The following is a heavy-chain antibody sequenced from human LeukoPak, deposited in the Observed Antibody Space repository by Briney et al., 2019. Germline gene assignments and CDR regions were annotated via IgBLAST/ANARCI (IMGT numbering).Heavy chain of an antibody. J-gene: IGHJ3*02. CDR1: GFTFDDYT. CDR2: ISWDGGST. Sequence: TGGSLRLSCAASGFTFDDYTMHWVRQAPGKGLEWVSLISWDGGSTYYADSVKGRFTISRDNSKNSLYLQMNSLRTEDTALYYCAKDISDYYDSSGYYISSKAFDIWGQGTMVTVSS. V-gene: IGHV3-43*01. CDR3: AKDISDYYDSSGYYISSKAFDI. D-gene: IGHD3-22*01.